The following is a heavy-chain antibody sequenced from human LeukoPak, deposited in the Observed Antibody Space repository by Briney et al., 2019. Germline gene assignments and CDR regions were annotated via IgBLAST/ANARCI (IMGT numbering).Heavy chain of an antibody. V-gene: IGHV4-59*01. Sequence: SETLSLTCTVSGGSISGYYWSWIRQPPGKRLEWIAYVYYNGNTYYNPSLKSRVTISVDTSRNQFSLRLTSVTAADTAVYYCVRDHGRVYDYWGQGTLVTVSS. CDR3: VRDHGRVYDY. D-gene: IGHD6-13*01. CDR2: VYYNGNT. J-gene: IGHJ4*02. CDR1: GGSISGYY.